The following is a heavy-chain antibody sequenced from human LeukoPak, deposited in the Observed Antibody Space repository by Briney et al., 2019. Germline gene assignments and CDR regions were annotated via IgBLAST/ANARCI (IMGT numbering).Heavy chain of an antibody. CDR1: GGSFSCYY. CDR2: IDRSGST. CDR3: ATTGDSSGYFRYFDS. D-gene: IGHD3-22*01. Sequence: SETLSLTCAVYGGSFSCYYWTWIRQPPGKGLEWIGEIDRSGSTNYSPSLKSRVTISKDTSKNHFSLELSSVTTADTAVYYCATTGDSSGYFRYFDSWGQGTLVTVSS. V-gene: IGHV4-34*01. J-gene: IGHJ4*02.